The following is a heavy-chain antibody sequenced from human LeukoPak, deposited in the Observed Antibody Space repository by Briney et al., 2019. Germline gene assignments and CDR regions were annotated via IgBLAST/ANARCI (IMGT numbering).Heavy chain of an antibody. CDR3: ARVVAVAGTGFGAFDI. CDR2: IYYSGST. J-gene: IGHJ3*02. V-gene: IGHV4-39*07. Sequence: PSETLSLTCTVSGGSISSSSYYWGWIRQPPGKGLEWIGSIYYSGSTYYNPSLKSRVTISVDTSKNQFSLKLSSVTAADTAVYYCARVVAVAGTGFGAFDIWGQGTMVTVSS. CDR1: GGSISSSSYY. D-gene: IGHD6-19*01.